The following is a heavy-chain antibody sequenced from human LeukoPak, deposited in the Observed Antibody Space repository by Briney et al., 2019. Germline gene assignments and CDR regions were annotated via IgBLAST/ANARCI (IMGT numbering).Heavy chain of an antibody. D-gene: IGHD2-15*01. CDR3: AKARNGGSSAFDY. CDR2: ISSSSSTI. CDR1: GFTFSSYS. V-gene: IGHV3-48*01. Sequence: GGSLRLSCAASGFTFSSYSMNWVRQAPGKGLEWVSYISSSSSTIYYADSVKGRFTISRDNSKNTLYLQMNSLRAEDTAVYYCAKARNGGSSAFDYWGQGTLVTVSS. J-gene: IGHJ4*02.